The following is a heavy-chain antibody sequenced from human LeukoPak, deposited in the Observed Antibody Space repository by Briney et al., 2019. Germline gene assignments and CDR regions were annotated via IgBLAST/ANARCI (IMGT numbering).Heavy chain of an antibody. V-gene: IGHV3-21*01. J-gene: IGHJ4*02. CDR2: IRSSGNNV. Sequence: GGSLRLSCAASGFIFSSYNMNWVRQVPGKGLEWVSSIRSSGNNVSYGDSMKGRFTISRDNAKNSLYLQMNSLRAEDTAVYYCARGDADFDYWGQGTLVTVSS. CDR3: ARGDADFDY. CDR1: GFIFSSYN.